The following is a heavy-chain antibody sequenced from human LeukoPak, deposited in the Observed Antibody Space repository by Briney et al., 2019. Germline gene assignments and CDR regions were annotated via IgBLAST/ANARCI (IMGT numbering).Heavy chain of an antibody. D-gene: IGHD3-10*01. Sequence: QPGGSLRLSCAASGFTVSTNYMSWVRQAPGKGLEWVSVIYSGDTTFYADSVRGKFTISRDNSKNTLYLQMNSLRAEDTAVYYCASILRSSSGYYFDYWGQGTLVTV. CDR3: ASILRSSSGYYFDY. J-gene: IGHJ4*02. CDR1: GFTVSTNY. V-gene: IGHV3-66*01. CDR2: IYSGDTT.